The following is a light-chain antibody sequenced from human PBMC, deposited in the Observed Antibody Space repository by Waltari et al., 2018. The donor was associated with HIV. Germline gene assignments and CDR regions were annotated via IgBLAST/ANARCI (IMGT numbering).Light chain of an antibody. CDR1: HTISSN. J-gene: IGKJ1*01. V-gene: IGKV3-15*01. Sequence: EIMMTQSPATLSVSPGEGATLSCRAGHTISSNLAWYQHKPGQTPRLLFYGASTRATGIPARCSGSGSGTEFTLTISSLQSEDFAIYYCQQYSKWPLTFGQGTKVEVK. CDR2: GAS. CDR3: QQYSKWPLT.